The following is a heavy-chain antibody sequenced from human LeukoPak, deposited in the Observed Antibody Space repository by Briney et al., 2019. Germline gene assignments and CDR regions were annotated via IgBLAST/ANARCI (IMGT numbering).Heavy chain of an antibody. CDR2: ISAYNGNT. V-gene: IGHV1-18*01. Sequence: ASVKVSCKASGYTFTSYGISWVRQAPGQGLEWMGWISAYNGNTNYAQKLQGRVTMTTDTSTNTTYMELRSLRSDDTAMYNCARRLTTVSWFDPWGQGTLVTVSS. CDR1: GYTFTSYG. CDR3: ARRLTTVSWFDP. D-gene: IGHD4-11*01. J-gene: IGHJ5*02.